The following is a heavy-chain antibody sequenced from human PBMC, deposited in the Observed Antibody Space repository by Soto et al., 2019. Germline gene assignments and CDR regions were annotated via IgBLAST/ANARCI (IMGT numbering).Heavy chain of an antibody. CDR2: ISYDGSNK. Sequence: QVQLVESGGGVVQPGRSLRLSCAASGFTFSSYAMHWVRQAPGKGLEWVAVISYDGSNKYYADSVKGRFTISRDNSKNTLYLQMNSLRAGDTAVYYCARPYCSGGSCYPPDDYWGQGTLVTVSS. CDR3: ARPYCSGGSCYPPDDY. CDR1: GFTFSSYA. J-gene: IGHJ4*02. D-gene: IGHD2-15*01. V-gene: IGHV3-30-3*01.